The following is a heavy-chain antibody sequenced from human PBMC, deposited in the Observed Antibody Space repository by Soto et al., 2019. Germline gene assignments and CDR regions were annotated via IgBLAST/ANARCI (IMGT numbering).Heavy chain of an antibody. CDR1: GFTFSSYA. D-gene: IGHD3-10*01. CDR2: ISYDGSNK. V-gene: IGHV3-30-3*01. J-gene: IGHJ6*02. Sequence: GGSLRLSCAASGFTFSSYAMHWVRQAPGKGLEWVAVISYDGSNKYYADSVKGRFTISRDNSKNTLYLQMNSLRAEDTAVYYCARDRRPRSWFGEGYYYGMDVWGQGTTVTVSS. CDR3: ARDRRPRSWFGEGYYYGMDV.